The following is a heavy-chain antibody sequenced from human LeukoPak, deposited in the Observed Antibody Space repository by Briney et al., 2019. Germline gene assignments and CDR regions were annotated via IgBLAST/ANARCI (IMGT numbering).Heavy chain of an antibody. CDR1: GGSISNYY. Sequence: PSETLSLTCTVSGGSISNYYWSWIRQPPGKGLEWIGYIYYSGSTNYNPSLKSRVTISVDTSKNQFSLKLSSVTAADTAVYYCARDLGLYYFDDWGQGTLVTVSS. CDR2: IYYSGST. D-gene: IGHD7-27*01. J-gene: IGHJ4*02. V-gene: IGHV4-59*01. CDR3: ARDLGLYYFDD.